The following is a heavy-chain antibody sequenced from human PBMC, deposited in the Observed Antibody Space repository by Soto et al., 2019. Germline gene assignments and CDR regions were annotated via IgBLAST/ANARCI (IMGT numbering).Heavy chain of an antibody. V-gene: IGHV4-4*07. D-gene: IGHD6-19*01. Sequence: SETLSLTCTVSGGSISSYYWSWIRQPAGKGLEWIGRIYTSGSTNYNPSLKSRVTMSVDTSKNQFSLKLSSVTAADTAVYYCARDLYSSGPYYYYYGMDVWGQGTPVTVSS. CDR2: IYTSGST. CDR3: ARDLYSSGPYYYYYGMDV. CDR1: GGSISSYY. J-gene: IGHJ6*02.